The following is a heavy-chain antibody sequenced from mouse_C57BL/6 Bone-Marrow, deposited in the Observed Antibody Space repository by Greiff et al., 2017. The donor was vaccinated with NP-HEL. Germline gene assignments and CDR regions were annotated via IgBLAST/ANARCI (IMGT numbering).Heavy chain of an antibody. CDR1: GFTFSNYW. V-gene: IGHV6-3*01. D-gene: IGHD1-1*01. J-gene: IGHJ4*01. CDR3: TGPSFITTVVEYAMDY. Sequence: EVQRVESGGGLVQPGGSMKLSCVASGFTFSNYWMNWVRQSPEKGLEWVAQIRLKSDNYATHYAESVKGRFTISRDDSKSSVYLQMNNLRAEDTGIYYCTGPSFITTVVEYAMDYWGQGTSVTVSS. CDR2: IRLKSDNYAT.